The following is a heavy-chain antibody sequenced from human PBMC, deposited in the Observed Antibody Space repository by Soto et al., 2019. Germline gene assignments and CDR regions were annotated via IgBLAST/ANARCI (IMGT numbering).Heavy chain of an antibody. CDR2: INPSARSA. V-gene: IGHV1-46*04. D-gene: IGHD1-1*01. Sequence: ASVKVSCKASGYTFTNYYLHWVRQAPGQGLEWVGMINPSARSASYAQKLRGRLTMDRDTSTTTVYMELSRLTFEDTAVYFCARDNSAANGVLDHLCQGTLVTVSS. CDR3: ARDNSAANGVLDH. CDR1: GYTFTNYY. J-gene: IGHJ4*02.